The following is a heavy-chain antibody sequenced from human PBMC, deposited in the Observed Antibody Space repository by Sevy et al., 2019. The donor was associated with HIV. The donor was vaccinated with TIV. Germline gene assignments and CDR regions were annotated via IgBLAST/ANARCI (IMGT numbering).Heavy chain of an antibody. D-gene: IGHD6-19*01. Sequence: GGSLRLSCAASGFSFSSYAMSWVRQAPGKGPEWVSGISGSGGSTYYADSVKGRFTISRDNSKNTLYLQMNSLRAEDTALYYCAKDIDSSGYYYFDYWGQGTLVTVSS. CDR2: ISGSGGST. J-gene: IGHJ4*02. CDR1: GFSFSSYA. CDR3: AKDIDSSGYYYFDY. V-gene: IGHV3-23*01.